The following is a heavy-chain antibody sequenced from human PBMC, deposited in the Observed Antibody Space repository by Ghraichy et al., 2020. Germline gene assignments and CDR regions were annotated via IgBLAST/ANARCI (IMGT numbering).Heavy chain of an antibody. V-gene: IGHV5-51*01. CDR1: GYSFTSYW. CDR2: IYPGDSDT. D-gene: IGHD1-1*01. CDR3: ARHRENWPLDAFDI. Sequence: GGSLNISCKGSGYSFTSYWIGWVRQMPGKGLEWMGIIYPGDSDTRYSPSFQGQVTISANKSISTAYLQWSSLKASDTAMYYCARHRENWPLDAFDIWGQGTMVTVSS. J-gene: IGHJ3*02.